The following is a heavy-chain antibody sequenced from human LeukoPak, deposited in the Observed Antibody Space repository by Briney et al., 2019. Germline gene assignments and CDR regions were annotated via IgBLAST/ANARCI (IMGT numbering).Heavy chain of an antibody. J-gene: IGHJ5*02. CDR2: IDEDGKTI. CDR1: GFTFNINW. V-gene: IGHV3-74*01. D-gene: IGHD3-3*01. CDR3: VSDLCGGDDQ. Sequence: GGPLRLPCAASGFTFNINWMHWFRKAPGKGLVWVSRIDEDGKTIDYADSVKGRFTISRDNAKDTLYLQMSSLRDEDTAVYYCVSDLCGGDDQWGRGTLVTVSS.